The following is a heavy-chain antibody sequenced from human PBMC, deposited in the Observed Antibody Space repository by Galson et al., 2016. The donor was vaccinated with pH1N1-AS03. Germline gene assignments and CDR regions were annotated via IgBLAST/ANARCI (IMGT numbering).Heavy chain of an antibody. J-gene: IGHJ6*04. CDR1: GFTVSTYD. CDR3: AVWGYISNTHGLDV. V-gene: IGHV3-13*01. D-gene: IGHD5-18*01. Sequence: SLRLSCAASGFTVSTYDMHWVRQSAGGGLEWVSLIAAVGTTEYAGSVKGRFTIFRDNVKNSLYLQMNNLRAEATALYYCAVWGYISNTHGLDVWGKGTTVTVSS. CDR2: IAAVGTT.